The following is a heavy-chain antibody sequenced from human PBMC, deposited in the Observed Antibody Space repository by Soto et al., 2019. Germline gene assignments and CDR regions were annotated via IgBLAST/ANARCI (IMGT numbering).Heavy chain of an antibody. V-gene: IGHV2-5*02. CDR2: IYWDDDK. Sequence: QITLKESGPTLVKPTQTLTLTCTFSGFSLSANGVGVAWIRQPPRQALEWLALIYWDDDKRYRTSLRRRLTTTQDTSKTQVVLPWTNMDPVDTGTHSGAHPYGGSSWPNDAFAVWGQGTMVTAS. CDR1: GFSLSANGVG. J-gene: IGHJ3*01. CDR3: AHPYGGSSWPNDAFAV. D-gene: IGHD2-15*01.